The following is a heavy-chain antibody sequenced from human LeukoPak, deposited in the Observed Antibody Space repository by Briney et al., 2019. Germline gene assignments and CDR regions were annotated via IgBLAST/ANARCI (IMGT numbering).Heavy chain of an antibody. CDR2: IYTGTT. CDR3: ARGTEMTSFTGYYSFDY. D-gene: IGHD3-9*01. V-gene: IGHV4-4*07. J-gene: IGHJ4*02. Sequence: SETLSLTCTVSGGSISTFFWTWIRQSAGKGLDGIGRIYTGTTYYNPSLESRATISVDTSNNRFSLKLTSLTDADTAVYYCARGTEMTSFTGYYSFDYWGRGSLVTVSS. CDR1: GGSISTFF.